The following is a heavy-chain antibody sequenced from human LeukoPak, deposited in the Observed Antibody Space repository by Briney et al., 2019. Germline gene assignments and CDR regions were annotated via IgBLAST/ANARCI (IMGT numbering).Heavy chain of an antibody. CDR1: GGSINSNSFY. CDR2: GYYSGST. CDR3: ARLRAMGTPPTYDY. D-gene: IGHD7-27*01. Sequence: SETLSLTCTVSGGSINSNSFYWGWIRQPPGKGLEWIGSGYYSGSTSYNPSLKGRVTISVDTSRNQFSLRLSSVTAADTAVYFCARLRAMGTPPTYDYWGQGTLVTVSS. J-gene: IGHJ4*02. V-gene: IGHV4-39*01.